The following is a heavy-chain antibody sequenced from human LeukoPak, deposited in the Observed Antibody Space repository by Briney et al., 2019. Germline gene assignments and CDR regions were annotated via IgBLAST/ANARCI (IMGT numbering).Heavy chain of an antibody. V-gene: IGHV3-48*01. D-gene: IGHD2-15*01. CDR1: GFTFSSYS. CDR3: ARVGGGVSCYH. Sequence: GGSLRLSCAASGFTFSSYSMNWVRQAPGKGLEWVSYISSSSSTIYCADSVKGRFTISRDNAKNSLYLQMNSLRAEDTAVYYCARVGGGVSCYHWGQGTLVTVSS. CDR2: ISSSSSTI. J-gene: IGHJ4*02.